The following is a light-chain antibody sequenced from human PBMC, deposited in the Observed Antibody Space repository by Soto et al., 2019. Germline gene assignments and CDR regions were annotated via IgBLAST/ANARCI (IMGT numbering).Light chain of an antibody. CDR3: ASYTTRSTGV. Sequence: QSALTQPASVSGSPGQSITISCTGTSGDIGGYNYVSWYQQHPGEAPKLMIYEVTNRPSGVSDRFSGSKSGNTASLTISGLQVEDEADYYCASYTTRSTGVFGGGTKLTVL. J-gene: IGLJ3*02. CDR2: EVT. V-gene: IGLV2-14*01. CDR1: SGDIGGYNY.